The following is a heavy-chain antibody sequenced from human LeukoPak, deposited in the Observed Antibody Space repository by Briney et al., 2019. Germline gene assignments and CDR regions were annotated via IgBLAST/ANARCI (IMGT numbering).Heavy chain of an antibody. V-gene: IGHV1-2*04. D-gene: IGHD1-26*01. J-gene: IGHJ4*02. Sequence: ASVKVSCKASGYTFTGYYMHWVRQAPGQGLEWMGWINPNSGGTNYAQKFQGWVTMTRDTSISTAYMELSRLRSDDTAVYYCARGATVGAIHSFDYWGQGTLVTVSS. CDR3: ARGATVGAIHSFDY. CDR2: INPNSGGT. CDR1: GYTFTGYY.